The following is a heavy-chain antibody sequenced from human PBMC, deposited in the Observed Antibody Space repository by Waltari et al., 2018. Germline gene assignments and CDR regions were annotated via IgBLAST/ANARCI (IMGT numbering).Heavy chain of an antibody. D-gene: IGHD6-13*01. CDR3: AISEVYSSSWYVDY. Sequence: GSISSYYWSWIRQPPGKGLEWIGYIYYSGSTNYNPSLKSRVTISVDTSKNQFSLKLSSVTAADTAVYYCAISEVYSSSWYVDYWGQGTLVTVSS. CDR2: IYYSGST. J-gene: IGHJ4*02. CDR1: GSISSYY. V-gene: IGHV4-59*01.